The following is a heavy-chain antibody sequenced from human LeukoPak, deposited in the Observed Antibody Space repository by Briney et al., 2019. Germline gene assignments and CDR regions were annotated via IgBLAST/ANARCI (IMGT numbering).Heavy chain of an antibody. V-gene: IGHV4-34*01. D-gene: IGHD2-2*01. CDR2: INHSGST. J-gene: IGHJ4*02. CDR1: GGSFSGYY. CDR3: ARGSGVPAAVSY. Sequence: SETLSLTCAVYGGSFSGYYWRWIRQRPGKGLEWSGEINHSGSTNYNPSLKPPVTISVHTSKNQFSLTLSSVTAADTAVYYCARGSGVPAAVSYWGQGTLVTVSS.